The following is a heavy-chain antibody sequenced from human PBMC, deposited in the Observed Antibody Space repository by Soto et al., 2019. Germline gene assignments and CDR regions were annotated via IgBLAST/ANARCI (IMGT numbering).Heavy chain of an antibody. CDR1: GYSFANYW. CDR3: ARRHTSGLTPRALDL. CDR2: IYPGDSDT. D-gene: IGHD6-19*01. J-gene: IGHJ3*01. V-gene: IGHV5-51*01. Sequence: GESLKISCQGSGYSFANYWIGWVRQMPGKGLEWMAIIYPGDSDTKYSPALQGQVTISADKSISTAYLQWSSLKASDTAMYYCARRHTSGLTPRALDLWGQGTVVTVSS.